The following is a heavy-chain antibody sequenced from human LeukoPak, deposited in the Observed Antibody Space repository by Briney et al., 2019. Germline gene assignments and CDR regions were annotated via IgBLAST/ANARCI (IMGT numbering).Heavy chain of an antibody. CDR3: ARGYSGTYRVGD. Sequence: GGSLRLSCAASGFTFISYWLHWVRQVPGKGLVWVSRINTDGTNTTYADSVKGRFTMSIDNAKSRLYLLMNSLRAEDTAVYYCARGYSGTYRVGDWGQGTLVTVSS. CDR1: GFTFISYW. V-gene: IGHV3-74*03. J-gene: IGHJ4*02. D-gene: IGHD1-26*01. CDR2: INTDGTNT.